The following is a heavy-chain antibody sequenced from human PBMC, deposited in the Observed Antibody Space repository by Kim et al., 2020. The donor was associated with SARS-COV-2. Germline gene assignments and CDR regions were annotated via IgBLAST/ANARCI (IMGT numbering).Heavy chain of an antibody. D-gene: IGHD1-26*01. Sequence: NPSLKIRVTIQVATSKNQCSLKLRSVTAADTAVYYCARGGDYYYGMDVWGQGTTVTVSS. V-gene: IGHV4-34*01. CDR3: ARGGDYYYGMDV. J-gene: IGHJ6*02.